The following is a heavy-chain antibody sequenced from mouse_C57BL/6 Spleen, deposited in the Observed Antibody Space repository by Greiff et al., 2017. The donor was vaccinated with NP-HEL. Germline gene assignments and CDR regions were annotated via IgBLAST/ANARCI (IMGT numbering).Heavy chain of an antibody. CDR2: ISSGGSYT. CDR3: ARHLLYYGYDEYYFDY. Sequence: EVKVVESGGDLVKPGGSLKLSCAASGFTFSSYGMSWVRQTPDKRLEWVATISSGGSYTYYPDSVKGRFTISRDNAKNTLYLQMSSLKSEDTAMYYCARHLLYYGYDEYYFDYWGQGTTLTVSS. J-gene: IGHJ2*01. V-gene: IGHV5-6*01. D-gene: IGHD2-2*01. CDR1: GFTFSSYG.